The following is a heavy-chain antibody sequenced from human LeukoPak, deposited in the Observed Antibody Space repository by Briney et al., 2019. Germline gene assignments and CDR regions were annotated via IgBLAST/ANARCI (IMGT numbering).Heavy chain of an antibody. J-gene: IGHJ4*02. D-gene: IGHD5-18*01. CDR2: INSDGSDR. CDR1: GFTFTNYW. Sequence: GGSLRLSCAASGFTFTNYWMHWVRQAPGKGLVWVSRINSDGSDRTHADSVKGRFTISRDNAKNSLYLQMNSLRGEDTAVYYCARWLSDKIDSNGYLDYWGQGTLVAVSS. V-gene: IGHV3-74*03. CDR3: ARWLSDKIDSNGYLDY.